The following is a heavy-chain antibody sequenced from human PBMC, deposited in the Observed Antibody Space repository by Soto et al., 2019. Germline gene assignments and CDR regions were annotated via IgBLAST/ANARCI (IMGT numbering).Heavy chain of an antibody. D-gene: IGHD2-2*01. J-gene: IGHJ6*02. CDR3: ARVGRYCSSTSCYEGYYYYYGMDV. V-gene: IGHV1-8*01. CDR2: MNPNSGNT. Sequence: GASVKVSCKASGYTFTSYDINWVRQATGQGLEWMGWMNPNSGNTGYAQKFQGRVTMTRNTSISTAYMELSSLRSEDTAVYYCARVGRYCSSTSCYEGYYYYYGMDVWGQGTTVTVSS. CDR1: GYTFTSYD.